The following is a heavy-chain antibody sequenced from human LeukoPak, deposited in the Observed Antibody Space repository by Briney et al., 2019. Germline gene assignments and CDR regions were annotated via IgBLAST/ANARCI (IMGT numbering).Heavy chain of an antibody. D-gene: IGHD4-17*01. CDR2: INKKGGT. J-gene: IGHJ4*02. Sequence: PSQTLSLTCTVSSYSISSGDYYWSWIRQPAGKGLELIGYINKKGGTFYNPPLKSRVSISLDTSKSQIALKRTSVTASETAVYICAREHKPYGDYLHHFDSWGQGTLVAVSS. CDR1: SYSISSGDYY. CDR3: AREHKPYGDYLHHFDS. V-gene: IGHV4-30-4*01.